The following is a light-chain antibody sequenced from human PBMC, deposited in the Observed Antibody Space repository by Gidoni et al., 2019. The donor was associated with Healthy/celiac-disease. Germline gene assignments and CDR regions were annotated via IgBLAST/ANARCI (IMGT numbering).Light chain of an antibody. CDR3: QQYNNWYT. Sequence: MTQSPATLSVSPGERATLSCRASQSVSSNLAWYQQKPGQAPWLLIYGASTRATGIPARFSGSGSGTEFTLTISSLQSEDFAVYYCQQYNNWYTFGQGTKLEIK. CDR1: QSVSSN. J-gene: IGKJ2*01. CDR2: GAS. V-gene: IGKV3-15*01.